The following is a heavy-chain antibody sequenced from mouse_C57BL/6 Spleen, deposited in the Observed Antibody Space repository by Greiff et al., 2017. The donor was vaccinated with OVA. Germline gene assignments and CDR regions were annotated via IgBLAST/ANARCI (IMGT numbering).Heavy chain of an antibody. D-gene: IGHD2-3*01. V-gene: IGHV5-4*01. Sequence: DVMLVESGGGLVKPGGSLKLSCAASGFTFSSYAMSWVRQTPEKRLEWVATISDGGSYTYYPDNVKGRFTISRDNAKNNLYLQMSHLKSEDTAMYYCAREGTYEGYFDVWGTGTTVTVSS. CDR3: AREGTYEGYFDV. CDR1: GFTFSSYA. CDR2: ISDGGSYT. J-gene: IGHJ1*03.